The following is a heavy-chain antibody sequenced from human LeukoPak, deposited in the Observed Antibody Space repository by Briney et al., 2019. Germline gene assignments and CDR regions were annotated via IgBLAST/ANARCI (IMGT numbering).Heavy chain of an antibody. Sequence: GSSVKVSCKASGGTFSSYAISWVRQAPGQGLEWMGRIIPILGIANYAQKFQGRATITADKSTSTAYMELSSLRSEDTAVYYCAREHGIYCSSTSCPGYFDYWGQGTLVTVSS. CDR1: GGTFSSYA. V-gene: IGHV1-69*04. CDR3: AREHGIYCSSTSCPGYFDY. CDR2: IIPILGIA. D-gene: IGHD2-2*01. J-gene: IGHJ4*02.